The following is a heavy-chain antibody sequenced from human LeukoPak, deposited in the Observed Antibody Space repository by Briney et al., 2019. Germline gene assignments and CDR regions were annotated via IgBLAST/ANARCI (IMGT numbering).Heavy chain of an antibody. CDR2: IYTSGST. CDR3: ARVEEGYGSGRRENYYYYYMDV. V-gene: IGHV4-4*07. CDR1: GGSISSYY. D-gene: IGHD3-10*01. Sequence: SETLSLTCTVSGGSISSYYWSWIRQPAGKGLEWIGRIYTSGSTNYNPSLKSRVTMSVDTSKNQFSLKLSPVTAADTAVYYCARVEEGYGSGRRENYYYYYMDVWGKGTTVTISS. J-gene: IGHJ6*03.